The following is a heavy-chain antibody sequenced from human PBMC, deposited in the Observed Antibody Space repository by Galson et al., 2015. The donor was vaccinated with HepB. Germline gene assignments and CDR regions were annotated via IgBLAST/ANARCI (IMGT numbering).Heavy chain of an antibody. CDR3: ARVSARNYYDSSGPLDY. Sequence: SETLSLTCTVSGYSISSGYYWGWIRQPPGKGLEWIGSIYHSGSTYYNPSLKSRVTISVDTSKNQFSLKLSSVTAADTAVYYCARVSARNYYDSSGPLDYWGQGTLVTVSS. D-gene: IGHD3-22*01. CDR2: IYHSGST. V-gene: IGHV4-38-2*02. CDR1: GYSISSGYY. J-gene: IGHJ4*02.